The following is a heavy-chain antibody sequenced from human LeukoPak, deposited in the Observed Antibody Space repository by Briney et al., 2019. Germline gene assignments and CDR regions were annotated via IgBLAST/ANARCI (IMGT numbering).Heavy chain of an antibody. V-gene: IGHV4-59*04. CDR1: GGSISSYY. D-gene: IGHD3-10*01. J-gene: IGHJ4*02. Sequence: SETLSLTCTVSGGSISSYYWSWIRQPPGKGLEWIGSIYSDGTYYNPSLKSRIAMSVGTSKNQFSLSLRSVTATDTAVYYCARHYYAGSGTYRPFDYWGQGTLVTVAS. CDR2: IYSDGT. CDR3: ARHYYAGSGTYRPFDY.